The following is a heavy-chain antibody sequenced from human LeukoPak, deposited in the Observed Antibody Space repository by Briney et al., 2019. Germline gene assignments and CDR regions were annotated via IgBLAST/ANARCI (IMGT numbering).Heavy chain of an antibody. J-gene: IGHJ4*02. CDR1: GFTFSTSA. CDR2: IVVGSGTT. CDR3: AAEGPHDFFDY. D-gene: IGHD3-3*01. Sequence: SVKVSCKASGFTFSTSAVQWVRQARGQRLEWIGWIVVGSGTTHYALKFQERVTITRDVSTNTAYMELSSLRSEDTAVYYCAAEGPHDFFDYWGQGTLVTVSS. V-gene: IGHV1-58*01.